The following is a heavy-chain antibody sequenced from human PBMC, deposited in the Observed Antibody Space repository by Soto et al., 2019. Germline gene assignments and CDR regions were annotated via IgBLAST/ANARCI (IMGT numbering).Heavy chain of an antibody. Sequence: SETLSLTCTVSGGSISSYYWSWIRQPPGKGLEWIGYIYYSGSTNYNPSLKSRVTISVDTSKNQFSLKLSSVTVADTAVYDCASVGLGSGYYFDYWGQGTLVTVSS. V-gene: IGHV4-59*01. CDR3: ASVGLGSGYYFDY. CDR1: GGSISSYY. J-gene: IGHJ4*02. CDR2: IYYSGST. D-gene: IGHD3-22*01.